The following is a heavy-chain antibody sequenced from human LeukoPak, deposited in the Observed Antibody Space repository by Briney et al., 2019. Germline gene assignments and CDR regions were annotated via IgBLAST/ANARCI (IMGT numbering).Heavy chain of an antibody. CDR3: ARDPWDFGWLSQPS. CDR2: ISSSSSYI. V-gene: IGHV3-21*01. Sequence: GGSLRLSCAASGFTFSSYSMNWVRQAPGKGLEWVSSISSSSSYIYYADSVKGRFTISRDNAKNSLYLQMNSLRAEDTAVYYCARDPWDFGWLSQPSWGQGTLVTVSS. D-gene: IGHD3-9*01. CDR1: GFTFSSYS. J-gene: IGHJ4*02.